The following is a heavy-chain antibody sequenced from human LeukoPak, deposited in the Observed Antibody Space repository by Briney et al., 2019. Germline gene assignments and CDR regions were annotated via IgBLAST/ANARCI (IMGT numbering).Heavy chain of an antibody. CDR3: ARGRGCSSTSCKTNWFDP. CDR2: INHSGST. CDR1: GGSFSGYY. D-gene: IGHD2-2*01. J-gene: IGHJ5*02. V-gene: IGHV4-34*01. Sequence: SETLSLTCAVYGGSFSGYYWSWIRQPPAKGLEWIGEINHSGSTNYNPSLKSRVTISVDTSKNQFSLKLSSVTAADTAVYYCARGRGCSSTSCKTNWFDPWGQGTLVTVSS.